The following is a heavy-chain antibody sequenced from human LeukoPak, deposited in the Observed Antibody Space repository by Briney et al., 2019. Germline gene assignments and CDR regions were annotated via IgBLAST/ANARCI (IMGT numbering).Heavy chain of an antibody. CDR3: ASRGWYRDY. CDR2: ISSSSSYI. CDR1: GFTFSSYA. D-gene: IGHD6-19*01. J-gene: IGHJ4*02. V-gene: IGHV3-21*01. Sequence: SGGSLRLSCAASGFTFSSYAMSWVRQAPGKGLEWVSSISSSSSYIYYADSVKGRFTISRDNAKNSLYLQMNSLRAEDTAVYYCASRGWYRDYWGQGTLVTVSS.